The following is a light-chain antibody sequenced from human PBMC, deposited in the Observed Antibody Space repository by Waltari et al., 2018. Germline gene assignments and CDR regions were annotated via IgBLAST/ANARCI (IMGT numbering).Light chain of an antibody. CDR1: SGDVGAYNY. CDR2: DVN. V-gene: IGLV2-14*03. Sequence: HSALAQPASVSGSPGQSIAIHCTGTSGDVGAYNYVSWYQQHPGKAPRLMIYDVNNRPSGVSHRFSGSKSGNTASLTISGLQAEDEADYYCSSFTRASSWVFGGGTKLTV. CDR3: SSFTRASSWV. J-gene: IGLJ3*02.